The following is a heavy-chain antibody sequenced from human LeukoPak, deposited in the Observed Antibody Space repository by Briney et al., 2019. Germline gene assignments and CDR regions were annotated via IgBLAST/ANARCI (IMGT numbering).Heavy chain of an antibody. J-gene: IGHJ4*02. CDR1: GFTFSDNY. Sequence: SGGSLRLSCAASGFTFSDNYMSWIREAQGKGLERVSYISSSGSTIYYAESVKGRFTISRDNAKNSLYLQVNSLRAEDTAAYYCARRRSLDYWGQGTLVTVSS. CDR2: ISSSGSTI. CDR3: ARRRSLDY. V-gene: IGHV3-11*04.